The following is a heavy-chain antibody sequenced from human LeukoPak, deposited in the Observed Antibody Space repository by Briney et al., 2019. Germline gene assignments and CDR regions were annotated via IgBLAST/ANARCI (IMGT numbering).Heavy chain of an antibody. CDR3: TRYRYDFGGRHFDY. CDR2: IHYSGRT. CDR1: GGFISSYY. Sequence: SETLSLTCTVSGGFISSYYWSWIRQPPGKGLEWIGWIHYSGRTSYNPSLKSRVTISVDTSKNQFSLKLSSATAADTAGHYCTRYRYDFGGRHFDYWGQGTLVTVSS. D-gene: IGHD3-16*01. V-gene: IGHV4-59*08. J-gene: IGHJ4*02.